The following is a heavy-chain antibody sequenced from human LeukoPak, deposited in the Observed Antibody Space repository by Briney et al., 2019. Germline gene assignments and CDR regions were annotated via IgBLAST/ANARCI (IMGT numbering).Heavy chain of an antibody. J-gene: IGHJ4*02. CDR3: ARGPVAGARGGFDY. CDR1: GFIFGSYG. CDR2: ISFDGGTK. V-gene: IGHV3-30*03. Sequence: GGPLRLSCAASGFIFGSYGIHWVRQAPGKGLEGVAVISFDGGTKYYADSVKGRFTISRDNSKNTLYLEMNSLRAEDTAVYYCARGPVAGARGGFDYWGQGTLVTVSS. D-gene: IGHD6-19*01.